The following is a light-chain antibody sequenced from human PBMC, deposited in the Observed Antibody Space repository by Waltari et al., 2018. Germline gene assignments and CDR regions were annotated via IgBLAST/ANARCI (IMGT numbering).Light chain of an antibody. CDR2: EVN. Sequence: QSALTQPASVSGSPRRSITISCPGRSCYLWPSSYVSWYRPDAGKAPKLLISEVNKRPSGVSNRFSGSKSGNTASLTISGLQTEDEADYYCSSFTSSSTWVFGGGTKLTVL. J-gene: IGLJ3*02. CDR1: SCYLWPSSY. V-gene: IGLV2-14*01. CDR3: SSFTSSSTWV.